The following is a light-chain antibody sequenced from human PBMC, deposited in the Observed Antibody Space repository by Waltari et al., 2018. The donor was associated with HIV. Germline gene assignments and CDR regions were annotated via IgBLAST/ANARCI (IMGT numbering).Light chain of an antibody. Sequence: QSALTQPASVSGSPGQSITIPCNGTTTANGGHNYVSWYQRHPDKAPKLIIFGVSNRPSGISSRFSGSKSGNTASLTISGLQAEDEADYYCCSYTKLTTHYVLFGGGTKLTVL. V-gene: IGLV2-14*03. J-gene: IGLJ2*01. CDR1: TTANGGHNY. CDR2: GVS. CDR3: CSYTKLTTHYVL.